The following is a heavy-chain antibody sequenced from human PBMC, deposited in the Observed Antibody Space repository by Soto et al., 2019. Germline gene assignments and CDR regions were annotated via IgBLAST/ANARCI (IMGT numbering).Heavy chain of an antibody. Sequence: GGSLRLSCAASGFTFSSYSMNWVRQAPGKGLEWVSYISSSSSTIYYADSVKGRFTISRDNAKNSLYLQMNSLRDEDTAVYYCASDMTTVTTPAELLYYYYGMDVWGQGTTVTVSS. CDR2: ISSSSSTI. D-gene: IGHD4-17*01. CDR3: ASDMTTVTTPAELLYYYYGMDV. CDR1: GFTFSSYS. J-gene: IGHJ6*02. V-gene: IGHV3-48*02.